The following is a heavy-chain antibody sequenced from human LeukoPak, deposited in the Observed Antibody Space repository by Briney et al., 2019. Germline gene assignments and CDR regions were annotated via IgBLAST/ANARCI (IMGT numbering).Heavy chain of an antibody. J-gene: IGHJ4*02. Sequence: GGSLRLSCAASGFTFGHYWMNWVRLAPGKGLAWVANIREDGSDDTYVDSVKGRFTISRDNAKNSLFLQMNNLRAEDTAVCYCARGDGYYFGSWGQGTLVTVSS. CDR2: IREDGSDD. CDR1: GFTFGHYW. CDR3: ARGDGYYFGS. V-gene: IGHV3-7*03.